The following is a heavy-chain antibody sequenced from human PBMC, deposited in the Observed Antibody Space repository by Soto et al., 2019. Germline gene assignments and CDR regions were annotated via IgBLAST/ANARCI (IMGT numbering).Heavy chain of an antibody. CDR3: ARSEEWLSFDY. V-gene: IGHV3-48*03. D-gene: IGHD3-3*01. Sequence: XGSLRLSCAASGFTFSSYEMNWVRQAPGKGLEWVSYISSSGSTIYYADSVKGRFTISRDNAKNSLYLQMNSLRAEDTAVYYCARSEEWLSFDYWGQGTLVTVSS. J-gene: IGHJ4*02. CDR2: ISSSGSTI. CDR1: GFTFSSYE.